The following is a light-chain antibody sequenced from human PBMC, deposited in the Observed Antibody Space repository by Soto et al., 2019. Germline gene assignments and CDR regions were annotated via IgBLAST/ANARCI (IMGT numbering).Light chain of an antibody. J-gene: IGKJ4*01. CDR3: QQYKDWPPLT. Sequence: EIAMTQSPVTLSASPGERATLSCRASQSVNINLAWYQQRPGQAPRVLIYGASNRASGIPDRFSGSGSGTDVTLTISSLEPDDFALYYCQQYKDWPPLTFGGGTRVEIK. V-gene: IGKV3D-15*01. CDR1: QSVNIN. CDR2: GAS.